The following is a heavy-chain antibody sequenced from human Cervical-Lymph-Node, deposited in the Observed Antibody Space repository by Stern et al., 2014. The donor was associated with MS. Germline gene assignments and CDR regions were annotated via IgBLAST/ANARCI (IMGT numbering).Heavy chain of an antibody. V-gene: IGHV1-18*01. CDR1: GYTFTTYA. Sequence: QVQLVQSGVEVKKPGASVTVSCEASGYTFTTYAISWLRQAPGQGPEWMGWINPNNGNTHYAENVQDRVTLTSDASSRTVYMELRSLRVDDTAVYYCAREMWDNMLSANYFDHWGQGAPVVVSS. J-gene: IGHJ4*02. D-gene: IGHD1-26*01. CDR2: INPNNGNT. CDR3: AREMWDNMLSANYFDH.